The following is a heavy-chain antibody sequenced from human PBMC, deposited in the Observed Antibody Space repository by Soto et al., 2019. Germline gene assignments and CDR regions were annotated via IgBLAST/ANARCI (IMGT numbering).Heavy chain of an antibody. CDR2: ISSSGTTI. J-gene: IGHJ4*02. Sequence: QVQLVESGVGLVKPGGSLRLSSAAYGFTFSDHYMTWIRQAPGKGLEWLSYISSSGTTIYYAESVRGRFTISRDNAKNSLYLQMNSLRVEDSAVYYCARVGDMAYKDWGQGTLVTVSP. D-gene: IGHD3-3*01. CDR1: GFTFSDHY. CDR3: ARVGDMAYKD. V-gene: IGHV3-11*01.